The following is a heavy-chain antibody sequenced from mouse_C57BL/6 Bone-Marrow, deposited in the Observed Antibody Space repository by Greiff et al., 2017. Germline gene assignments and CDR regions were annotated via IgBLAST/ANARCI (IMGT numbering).Heavy chain of an antibody. V-gene: IGHV1-64*01. CDR2: IHPNSGST. J-gene: IGHJ2*01. D-gene: IGHD2-4*01. CDR3: ARWRLRRFDY. CDR1: GYTFTSYW. Sequence: QVQLQQPGAELVKPGASVKLSCKASGYTFTSYWMHWVKQRPGQGLEWIGMIHPNSGSTNYNEKFKSKATLTVDTSSSTAYLQLSSLTSEDSAVYYCARWRLRRFDYWGQGTTLTVAS.